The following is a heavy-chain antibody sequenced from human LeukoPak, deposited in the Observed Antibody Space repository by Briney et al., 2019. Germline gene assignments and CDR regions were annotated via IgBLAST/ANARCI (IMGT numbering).Heavy chain of an antibody. D-gene: IGHD3-10*01. CDR1: GGTFSTYA. V-gene: IGHV1-69*04. CDR2: IIPALDIT. CDR3: ARDPQTEYFLGSGSHHNYFDP. Sequence: GASVKVSCKASGGTFSTYAINWVRQAPGQGLEWMGRIIPALDITKYAQKFQDRVTITADKSTSTAYVELSSLRSEDTAVYYCARDPQTEYFLGSGSHHNYFDPWGQGTLVTVSS. J-gene: IGHJ5*02.